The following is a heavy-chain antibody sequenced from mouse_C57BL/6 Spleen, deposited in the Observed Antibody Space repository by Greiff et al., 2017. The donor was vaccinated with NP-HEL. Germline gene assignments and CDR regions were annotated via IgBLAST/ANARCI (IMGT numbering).Heavy chain of an antibody. CDR2: ISDGGSYT. CDR3: ARARSTMVTTNAMDY. J-gene: IGHJ4*01. Sequence: EVKVEESGGGLVKPGGSLKLSCAASGFSFSSYALSWVRQTPEKRLAWVATISDGGSYTYYPDNVKGRFPISRDNAKNNLYLQMSHLKSEDTAMYYCARARSTMVTTNAMDYWGQGTSVTVSS. D-gene: IGHD2-2*01. V-gene: IGHV5-4*03. CDR1: GFSFSSYA.